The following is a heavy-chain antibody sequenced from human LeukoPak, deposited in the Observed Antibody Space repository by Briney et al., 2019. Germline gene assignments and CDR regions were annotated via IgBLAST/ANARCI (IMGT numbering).Heavy chain of an antibody. V-gene: IGHV1-69*13. CDR2: IIPIFGTA. D-gene: IGHD6-13*01. CDR1: VGTFSSYA. Sequence: GASVTVSCKASVGTFSSYAISWVRQPPGQGLEWMGGIIPIFGTANYAQKFQGRVTITADESTSTAYMELSSLRSEDTAVYYCARGFERGSSSPTGYMDVWGKGTTVTVSS. CDR3: ARGFERGSSSPTGYMDV. J-gene: IGHJ6*03.